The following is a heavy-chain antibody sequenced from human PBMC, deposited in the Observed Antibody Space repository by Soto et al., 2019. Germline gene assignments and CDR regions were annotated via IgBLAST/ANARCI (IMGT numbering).Heavy chain of an antibody. CDR2: SDYCGTT. CDR1: RASLSAHGYC. Sequence: LSLTGTVARASLSAHGYCWTRTRQTPGKGLGWIWSSDYCGTTYWNPSRKRRATISVDTSKKQSPLRLTSVTAADTAIYYCTRRYNWNDNYFDPWGPGALVTVSS. D-gene: IGHD1-20*01. V-gene: IGHV4-30-2*03. J-gene: IGHJ5*02. CDR3: TRRYNWNDNYFDP.